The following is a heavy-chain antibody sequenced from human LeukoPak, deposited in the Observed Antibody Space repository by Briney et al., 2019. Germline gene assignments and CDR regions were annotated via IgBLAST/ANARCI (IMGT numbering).Heavy chain of an antibody. Sequence: GGSLRLSCAASGFTFSSYAMSWVRQAPGKGLEWVSAISASGGNTFYADSVKGWFTIFRDNSKSTVYLQMNSLRAEDTAVYYCAKAGYSSSSVDYFDYWGQETLVAVSS. V-gene: IGHV3-23*01. D-gene: IGHD6-6*01. CDR1: GFTFSSYA. CDR3: AKAGYSSSSVDYFDY. J-gene: IGHJ4*02. CDR2: ISASGGNT.